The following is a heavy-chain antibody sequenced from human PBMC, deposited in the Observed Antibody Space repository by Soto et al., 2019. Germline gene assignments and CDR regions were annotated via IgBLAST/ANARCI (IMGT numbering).Heavy chain of an antibody. CDR2: IYYTGTT. J-gene: IGHJ4*02. CDR3: ARPASNGWYPFHY. Sequence: SETLSLTCTVSGGSINNNNYYWGWIRQPPGKGLEWIGSIYYTGTTYFNPPLKSRVTISVDTSKNQFSLKLSSVTAADTAVYYCARPASNGWYPFHYWGQGTLVTVSS. CDR1: GGSINNNNYY. V-gene: IGHV4-39*01. D-gene: IGHD6-19*01.